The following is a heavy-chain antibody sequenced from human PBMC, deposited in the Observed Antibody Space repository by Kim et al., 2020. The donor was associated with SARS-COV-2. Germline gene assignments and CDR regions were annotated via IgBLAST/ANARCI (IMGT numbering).Heavy chain of an antibody. J-gene: IGHJ5*02. Sequence: SETLSLTCAVSGGSLHSYHWSWIRQAPGKGLEWVGYISPSGSPRYNPSLKSRITISLDTSKNAFYLHLDSLTAADTAVYYCAGGGGSSDFWPVLGTWGPG. CDR3: AGGGGSSDFWPVLGT. V-gene: IGHV4-4*08. CDR1: GGSLHSYH. D-gene: IGHD3-3*01. CDR2: ISPSGSP.